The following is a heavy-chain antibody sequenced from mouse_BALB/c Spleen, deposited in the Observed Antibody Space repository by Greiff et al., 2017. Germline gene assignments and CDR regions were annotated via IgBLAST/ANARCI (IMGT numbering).Heavy chain of an antibody. J-gene: IGHJ4*01. CDR3: ARGGLRYAMDY. CDR2: IYPGNVNT. D-gene: IGHD1-1*01. CDR1: GYTFTSYY. Sequence: QVQLQQSGPELVKPGASVRISCKASGYTFTSYYIHWVKQRPGQGLEWIGWIYPGNVNTKYNEKFKGKATLTADKSSSTAYMQLSSLTSEDSAVYFCARGGLRYAMDYWGQGTSVTVSS. V-gene: IGHV1S56*01.